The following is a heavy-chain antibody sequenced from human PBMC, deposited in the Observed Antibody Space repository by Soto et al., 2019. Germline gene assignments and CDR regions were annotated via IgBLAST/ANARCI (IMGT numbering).Heavy chain of an antibody. V-gene: IGHV3-23*01. CDR2: ISGSGGST. CDR1: GSTFAHQA. Sequence: GGSLRLSCAASGSTFAHQAMSWVRQAPGKGLEWVSAISGSGGSTYYADSVKGRFTISRDNSKNTLYLQMNSLRAEDTAVYYCANDRSPLWGGSFDIWGQGTMVTVSS. J-gene: IGHJ3*02. CDR3: ANDRSPLWGGSFDI. D-gene: IGHD3-10*01.